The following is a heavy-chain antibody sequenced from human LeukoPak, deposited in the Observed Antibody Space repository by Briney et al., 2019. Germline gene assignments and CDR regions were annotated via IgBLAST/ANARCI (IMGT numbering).Heavy chain of an antibody. V-gene: IGHV1-69*13. CDR3: ARGPKLNYYMDV. CDR1: GGTFSSYA. Sequence: ASVKVSCKASGGTFSSYAISWVRQAPGQGLEWMGGIIPIFGTANYAQKFQGRVTITADESTSTAYMELSSLRSEDTAVYYCARGPKLNYYMDVWGKGTTVTVSS. CDR2: IIPIFGTA. J-gene: IGHJ6*03.